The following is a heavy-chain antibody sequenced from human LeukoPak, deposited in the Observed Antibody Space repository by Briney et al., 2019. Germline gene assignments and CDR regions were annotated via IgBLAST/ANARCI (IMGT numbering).Heavy chain of an antibody. V-gene: IGHV3-74*01. CDR2: INSDGSST. J-gene: IGHJ4*02. CDR1: GFTFSAYA. Sequence: GGALRLSCAASGFTFSAYAMSWVRDAPGEGLVWVSRINSDGSSTVYADSVRGRFTISRDNANITLYLQMNSLRAEDTAVYYCARIVDYWGQGTLVTVSS. CDR3: ARIVDY.